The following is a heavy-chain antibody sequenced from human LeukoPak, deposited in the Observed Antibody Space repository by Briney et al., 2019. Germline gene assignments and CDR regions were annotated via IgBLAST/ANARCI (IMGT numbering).Heavy chain of an antibody. Sequence: PGGSLRLSCAASGFAFSSFWMSWVRQAPGKGLEWVSLIYSGGNTYYADSVKGRFTISRDNSKNTLYLQMNSLRAEDTAVYYCARDDYSKLGYYYGMGVWGQGTTVTVSS. D-gene: IGHD4-11*01. V-gene: IGHV3-53*01. CDR2: IYSGGNT. CDR1: GFAFSSFW. CDR3: ARDDYSKLGYYYGMGV. J-gene: IGHJ6*02.